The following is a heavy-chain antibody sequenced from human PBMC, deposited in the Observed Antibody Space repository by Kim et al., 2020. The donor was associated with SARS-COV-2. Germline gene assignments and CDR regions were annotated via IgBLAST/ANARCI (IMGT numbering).Heavy chain of an antibody. V-gene: IGHV3-9*01. J-gene: IGHJ4*02. D-gene: IGHD6-19*01. Sequence: GGSLRLFCAASGFTFDDYAMHWVRQAPGKGLEWVSGISWNSGSIGYADSVKGRFTISRDNAKNSLYLQMNSLRAEDTALYYCAKGVIGSGWIDYWGQGTL. CDR1: GFTFDDYA. CDR2: ISWNSGSI. CDR3: AKGVIGSGWIDY.